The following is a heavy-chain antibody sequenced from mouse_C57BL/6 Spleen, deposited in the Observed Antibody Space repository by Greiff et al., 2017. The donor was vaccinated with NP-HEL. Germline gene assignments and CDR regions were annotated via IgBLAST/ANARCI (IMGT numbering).Heavy chain of an antibody. CDR3: ARAITTVVATWVDYYAMDY. CDR2: INPNNGGT. Sequence: EVQLHQSGPELVKPGASVKISCKASGYTFTDYYMNWVKQSHGKSLEWIGDINPNNGGTSYNQKFKGKATLTVDKSSSTAYMELRSLTSEDSAVYYCARAITTVVATWVDYYAMDYWGQGTSVTVSS. CDR1: GYTFTDYY. V-gene: IGHV1-26*01. J-gene: IGHJ4*01. D-gene: IGHD1-1*01.